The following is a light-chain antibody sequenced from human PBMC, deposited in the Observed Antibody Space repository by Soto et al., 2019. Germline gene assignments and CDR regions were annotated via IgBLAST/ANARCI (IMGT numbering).Light chain of an antibody. CDR3: QQGYSALLT. Sequence: DIQMTQSPSSLSASVGARVTITCRASQTIASSLNWLQLKPGKAPKLLLYATSTLQSGVPSRFSGSGSGSHFTLTISSLQPEDSAVYFCQQGYSALLTFGGGTRVEIK. CDR1: QTIASS. CDR2: ATS. V-gene: IGKV1-39*01. J-gene: IGKJ4*01.